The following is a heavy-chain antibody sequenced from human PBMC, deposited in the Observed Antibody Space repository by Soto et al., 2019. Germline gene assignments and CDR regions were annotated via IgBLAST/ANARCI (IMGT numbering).Heavy chain of an antibody. CDR3: ARAGEGSVLVPSLVHH. CDR2: IYYRGST. J-gene: IGHJ4*02. Sequence: QVQLQESGPGLVKPSQTLSLTCTVSGGSISSGGYYWSWIRQHPGKGLEWIGYIYYRGSTYYNPSLKSRVTISVDTSKNQFSLKLSAVTAADTAVYYCARAGEGSVLVPSLVHHWGQGTLVTVSS. D-gene: IGHD6-13*01. V-gene: IGHV4-31*03. CDR1: GGSISSGGYY.